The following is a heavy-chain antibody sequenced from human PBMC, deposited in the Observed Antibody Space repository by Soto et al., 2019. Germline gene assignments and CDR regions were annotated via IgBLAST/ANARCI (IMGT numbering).Heavy chain of an antibody. CDR2: ISWNSGSI. Sequence: EVQLVESGGGLVQPGRSLRLSCAASGFTFDDYAMHWVRQAPGKGLEWVSGISWNSGSIGYADSVKGRFTISRDNAKNYLYLQMNSLRAEDTAVYYCAKDRGYCSGGSCYSYYYYGMDVWGQGTTVTVSS. CDR1: GFTFDDYA. V-gene: IGHV3-9*01. D-gene: IGHD2-15*01. CDR3: AKDRGYCSGGSCYSYYYYGMDV. J-gene: IGHJ6*02.